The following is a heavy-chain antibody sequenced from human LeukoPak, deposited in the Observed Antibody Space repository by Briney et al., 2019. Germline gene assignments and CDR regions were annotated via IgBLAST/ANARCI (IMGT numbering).Heavy chain of an antibody. CDR2: IYHSGST. Sequence: SETLSLTCTVSGDSISNYYWSWIRQPPGKGLEWIGYIYHSGSTKYNPSLKSRVTISIDTSKHQFSLKLSSVTAADTAMYYCARGGDTSSWYAWFDPWGQGTLVTVSS. D-gene: IGHD6-13*01. J-gene: IGHJ5*02. CDR1: GDSISNYY. CDR3: ARGGDTSSWYAWFDP. V-gene: IGHV4-59*01.